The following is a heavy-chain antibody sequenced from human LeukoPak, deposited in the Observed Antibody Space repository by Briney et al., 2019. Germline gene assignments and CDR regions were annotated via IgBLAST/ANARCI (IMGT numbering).Heavy chain of an antibody. CDR3: AMRWLQTSVQPDY. CDR1: GGTFSSYA. CDR2: IIPIFGTA. V-gene: IGHV1-69*13. J-gene: IGHJ4*02. Sequence: SVKVSCKASGGTFSSYAISWVRQAPGQGLEWMGGIIPIFGTANYAQKFQGRVTITAGESTSTAYMELSSLRSEDTAVYYCAMRWLQTSVQPDYWGQGTLVTVSS. D-gene: IGHD5-24*01.